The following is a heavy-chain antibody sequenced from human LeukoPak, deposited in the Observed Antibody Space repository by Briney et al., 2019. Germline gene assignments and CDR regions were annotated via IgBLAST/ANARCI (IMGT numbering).Heavy chain of an antibody. J-gene: IGHJ6*02. Sequence: SETLSLTCTVSGGSISSGSYYWSWIRQPAGKGLEWIGRIYTSGSTNYNPSLKSRVTISVDTSKNQFSLKLSSVTAADTAVYYYARDQYEVEDDSSGYPYYYYYGMDVWGQGTTVTVSS. CDR3: ARDQYEVEDDSSGYPYYYYYGMDV. D-gene: IGHD3-22*01. CDR2: IYTSGST. V-gene: IGHV4-61*02. CDR1: GGSISSGSYY.